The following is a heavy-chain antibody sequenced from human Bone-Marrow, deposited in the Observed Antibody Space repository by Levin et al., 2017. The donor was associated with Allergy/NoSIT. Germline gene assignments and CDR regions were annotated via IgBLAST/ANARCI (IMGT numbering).Heavy chain of an antibody. CDR1: GYDFTSYT. V-gene: IGHV1-3*04. D-gene: IGHD3-3*01. Sequence: ASVKVSCKASGYDFTSYTIHWVRQAPGQRLEWMAWINTADGDTSLSQKFPGRVAVTRDASTNTVSLELRSLRSEDSAVYFCARDFCSGSMCSLFGDWGQGTLVTVST. CDR3: ARDFCSGSMCSLFGD. J-gene: IGHJ4*02. CDR2: INTADGDT.